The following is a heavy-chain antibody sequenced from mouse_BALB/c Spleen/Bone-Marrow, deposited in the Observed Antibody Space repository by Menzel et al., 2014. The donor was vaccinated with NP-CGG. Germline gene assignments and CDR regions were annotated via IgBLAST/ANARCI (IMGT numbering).Heavy chain of an antibody. V-gene: IGHV5-4*02. CDR3: ARDMGDY. CDR2: ISDGGTYS. CDR1: GFTFSDYY. D-gene: IGHD1-1*02. Sequence: EVKLMESGGGLMKSGGSLKLSCAASGFTFSDYYMYWVRQTPEKRLEWVATISDGGTYSYYADSVKGRFTISRDNAKSNLYLQMNSLKSEDTAMYYCARDMGDYWGQGTTLTVSS. J-gene: IGHJ2*01.